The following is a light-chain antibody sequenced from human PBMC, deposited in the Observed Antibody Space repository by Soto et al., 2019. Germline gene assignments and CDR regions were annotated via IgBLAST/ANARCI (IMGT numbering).Light chain of an antibody. CDR2: AAS. V-gene: IGKV1-39*01. Sequence: DVQMTQSPSSLSASVGDRVTISCRASQSISRHLHWYQQKPGKAPKLLIYAASTLQSEVPSRFSVSGSGTDFSLTISSLQPEDFATYYCQQSHSAPLTFGGGTNVEIK. CDR1: QSISRH. J-gene: IGKJ4*01. CDR3: QQSHSAPLT.